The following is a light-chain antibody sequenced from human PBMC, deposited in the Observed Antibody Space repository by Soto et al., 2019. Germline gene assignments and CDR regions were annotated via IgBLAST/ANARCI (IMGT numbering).Light chain of an antibody. CDR2: GAS. V-gene: IGKV1-17*01. J-gene: IGKJ1*01. Sequence: DIQMTQSPSSLSASVGDRVTITCRASQGIRDELGWYQQKPGKPPKRLIYGASNLQSGVPSRFSGSGSGTDFTLTISSLQPADFATYYCLQHNDYPWTFGQGTKVEIK. CDR1: QGIRDE. CDR3: LQHNDYPWT.